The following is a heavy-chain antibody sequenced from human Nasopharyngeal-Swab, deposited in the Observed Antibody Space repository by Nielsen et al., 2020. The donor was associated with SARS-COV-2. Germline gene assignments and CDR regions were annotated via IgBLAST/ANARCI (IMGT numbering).Heavy chain of an antibody. D-gene: IGHD5-12*01. CDR1: GGTFSSYS. Sequence: SVKVSCKASGGTFSSYSISWVRQAPGQGLEWMGGIIHILGIANYAQKFQGRVTITADKSTSTAYMELSSLRSEDTAVYYCARDHIRGRRYYFDYWGQGTLVTVSS. CDR2: IIHILGIA. CDR3: ARDHIRGRRYYFDY. V-gene: IGHV1-69*10. J-gene: IGHJ4*02.